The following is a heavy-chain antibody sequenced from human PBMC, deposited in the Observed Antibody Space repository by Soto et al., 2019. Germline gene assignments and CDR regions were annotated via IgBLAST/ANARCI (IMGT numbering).Heavy chain of an antibody. J-gene: IGHJ4*02. CDR1: GGSISSGGYY. D-gene: IGHD4-4*01. CDR3: ARVGDLTTYSY. Sequence: PSETLSLTGTVSGGSISSGGYYWSWIRQHPGKGLERIGYIYYSGSTYYNPSLKSRVTISVDTSKNQFSLKLSSVTAADTAVYYCARVGDLTTYSYWGQGTLVTVSS. CDR2: IYYSGST. V-gene: IGHV4-31*03.